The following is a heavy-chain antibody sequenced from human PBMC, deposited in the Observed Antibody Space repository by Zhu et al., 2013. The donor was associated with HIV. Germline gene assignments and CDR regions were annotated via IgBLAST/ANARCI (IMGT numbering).Heavy chain of an antibody. V-gene: IGHV1-2*02. CDR1: GATIQKRG. CDR2: INPNSGGT. CDR3: ARDKLGSVGSEDGFDI. J-gene: IGHJ3*02. D-gene: IGHD1-26*01. Sequence: QVQLVQSGAEVKKPGSSVKVSCKASGATIQKRGLSWVRQAPGQGLEWMGWINPNSGGTKYAQKFQGRVTMTRDTSINTAYMELSRLRSDDTAVYFCARDKLGSVGSEDGFDIWGQGTMVMVSS.